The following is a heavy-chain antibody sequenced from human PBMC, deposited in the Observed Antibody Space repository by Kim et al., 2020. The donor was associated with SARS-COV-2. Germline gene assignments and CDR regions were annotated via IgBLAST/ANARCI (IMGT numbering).Heavy chain of an antibody. CDR1: GFTFDSYE. Sequence: GGSLRLSCAASGFTFDSYEINWVRQAPGKGLEWVSYISDSGSTTYYADSVKGRFTVSRDNAKNSLFLQMNSLRAEDTAVYYCARESVTGTDAFDIWGQGTRVTVSS. J-gene: IGHJ3*02. CDR2: ISDSGSTT. D-gene: IGHD6-19*01. V-gene: IGHV3-48*03. CDR3: ARESVTGTDAFDI.